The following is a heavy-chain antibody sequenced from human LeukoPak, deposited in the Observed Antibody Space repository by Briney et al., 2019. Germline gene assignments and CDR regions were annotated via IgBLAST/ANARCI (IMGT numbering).Heavy chain of an antibody. CDR1: GYTLTSYG. J-gene: IGHJ3*02. V-gene: IGHV1-18*04. CDR2: ISAYNGNT. CDR3: ARAPLWFGELYAFDI. D-gene: IGHD3-10*01. Sequence: ASVKVSCKASGYTLTSYGISWVRQAPGQGLEWMGWISAYNGNTNYAQKLQGRVTMTTDTSTSTAYMELRSLRSDDTAVYYCARAPLWFGELYAFDIWGQGTMVTVSS.